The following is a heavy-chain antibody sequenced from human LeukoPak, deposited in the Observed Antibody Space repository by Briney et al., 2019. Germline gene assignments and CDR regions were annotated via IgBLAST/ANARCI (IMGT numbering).Heavy chain of an antibody. D-gene: IGHD4-23*01. V-gene: IGHV3-21*01. J-gene: IGHJ4*02. Sequence: GGSLRLSCAASGFTFSSYTMSWVRQAPGKGLEWVSSITPDRGYINYADSVKGRFTISRNNAKNSLYLQMNSLRVEGTAVFYCARGGGNYDFWGQGTLVTVSS. CDR3: ARGGGNYDF. CDR2: ITPDRGYI. CDR1: GFTFSSYT.